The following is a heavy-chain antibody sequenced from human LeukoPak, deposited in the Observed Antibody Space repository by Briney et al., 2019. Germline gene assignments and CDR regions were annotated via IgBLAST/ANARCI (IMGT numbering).Heavy chain of an antibody. CDR1: GDSISSYY. V-gene: IGHV4-59*01. J-gene: IGHJ6*02. CDR2: IYNSETT. D-gene: IGHD4-11*01. CDR3: ARVVYSHYWPEGMDV. Sequence: SETLSLTCTVSGDSISSYYWSWIRQPPGKGLEWIGYIYNSETTNYNPSLESRVTISEDTSKNQFSLMLTSVTAADTAVYYCARVVYSHYWPEGMDVWGQGTTVTVSS.